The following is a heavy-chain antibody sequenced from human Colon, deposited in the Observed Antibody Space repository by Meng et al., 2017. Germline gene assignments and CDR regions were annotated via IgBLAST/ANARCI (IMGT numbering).Heavy chain of an antibody. V-gene: IGHV3-23*01. Sequence: GGSLRLSCAASGFTFSSYAMSWVRQAPGKGLEWVSGISGSGGSTNYTDSVKGRFTISRDNSKRTLYLQMNSLGAEDTAVYYCAKVPVMAVVGIFDYWGQGNLV. CDR3: AKVPVMAVVGIFDY. CDR2: ISGSGGST. CDR1: GFTFSSYA. D-gene: IGHD6-19*01. J-gene: IGHJ4*02.